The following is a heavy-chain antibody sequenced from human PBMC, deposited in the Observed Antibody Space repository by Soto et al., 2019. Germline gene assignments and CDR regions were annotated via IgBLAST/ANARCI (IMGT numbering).Heavy chain of an antibody. J-gene: IGHJ6*02. D-gene: IGHD2-15*01. CDR2: LYYGGST. CDR1: GAYIRNGGYC. CDR3: GRYGLPLNYYAMDV. Sequence: SETLSLTYTVSGAYIRNGGYCCSWIRQVPGKGLEWIGFLYYGGSTYYNPSLKSRVTISVDTSENQFSLKLNSVTAADTAVYYCGRYGLPLNYYAMDVWGQGTTVTVSS. V-gene: IGHV4-31*03.